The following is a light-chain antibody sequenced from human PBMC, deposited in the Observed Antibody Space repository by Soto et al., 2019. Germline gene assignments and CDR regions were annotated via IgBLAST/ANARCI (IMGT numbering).Light chain of an antibody. CDR3: QQYDDLIT. CDR2: GVS. J-gene: IGKJ4*01. Sequence: DIRMTQSPSSLSASVGDRVTITCQASQDIRKNLNWYQQKPGKAPKLLIYGVSNLETGVPSRFSGSGSGTDFTLTITSLQPEDISTYYCQQYDDLITFGGGTKVEI. V-gene: IGKV1-33*01. CDR1: QDIRKN.